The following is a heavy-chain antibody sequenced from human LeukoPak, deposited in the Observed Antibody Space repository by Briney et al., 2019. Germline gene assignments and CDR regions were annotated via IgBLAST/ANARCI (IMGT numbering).Heavy chain of an antibody. J-gene: IGHJ4*02. Sequence: SETLSLTCTVSGGSISRSAYYWSWIRQFPGKGLEWIGYIYYSGRTNYNPSLKSRVTISVDKSKNQFSLKLSSVTAADTAVYYCARQYSGYDPAFDYWGQGTLVTVSS. CDR3: ARQYSGYDPAFDY. CDR2: IYYSGRT. D-gene: IGHD5-12*01. V-gene: IGHV4-61*05. CDR1: GGSISRSAYY.